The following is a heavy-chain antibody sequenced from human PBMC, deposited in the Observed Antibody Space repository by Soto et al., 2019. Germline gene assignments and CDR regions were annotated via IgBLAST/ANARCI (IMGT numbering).Heavy chain of an antibody. Sequence: QVQLVQSGAEVKKPGASVKVSCKASGYTFTRYYMHWVRQAPGQGLEWMGIINPCGGSTSYAQKFQGRVTMTRDTSTSTVYVELSSLRSEDTAMYYCARDSFADFYDSSGYATAYFDLWGRGTLVTVSS. V-gene: IGHV1-46*01. CDR1: GYTFTRYY. D-gene: IGHD3-22*01. CDR2: INPCGGST. CDR3: ARDSFADFYDSSGYATAYFDL. J-gene: IGHJ2*01.